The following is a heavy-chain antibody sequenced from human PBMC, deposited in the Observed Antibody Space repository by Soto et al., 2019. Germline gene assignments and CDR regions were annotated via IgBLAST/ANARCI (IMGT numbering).Heavy chain of an antibody. J-gene: IGHJ2*01. CDR1: GGSFSGYY. D-gene: IGHD3-9*01. CDR2: FNDRGSI. V-gene: IGHV4-34*01. Sequence: QVQLQQWGAGPLRPLETLSLTCGVSGGSFSGYYWAWIRQSPGKGLEWLGEFNDRGSINYNPSLKSRVSISVDTSKNHYSLNLRSVTAADTAVYYCARESHDILTGPPWVWYFDLWGRGTLVTVSS. CDR3: ARESHDILTGPPWVWYFDL.